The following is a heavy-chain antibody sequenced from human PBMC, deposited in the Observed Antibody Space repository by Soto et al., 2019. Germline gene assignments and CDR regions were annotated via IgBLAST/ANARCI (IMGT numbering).Heavy chain of an antibody. D-gene: IGHD4-4*01. CDR2: IMPVFGTP. J-gene: IGHJ3*02. CDR3: ARGVTANYMGGDAFAI. CDR1: GGSFSSYM. V-gene: IGHV1-69*01. Sequence: QVLLVQSGAEVKKPGSSVKVSCQAAGGSFSSYMVSWVRQAPGQGLDYMGGIMPVFGTPTYTEKFQGRVTITAEESTGTGFLELTSLKSYDTAVYYCARGVTANYMGGDAFAIWGQGTLVAVSS.